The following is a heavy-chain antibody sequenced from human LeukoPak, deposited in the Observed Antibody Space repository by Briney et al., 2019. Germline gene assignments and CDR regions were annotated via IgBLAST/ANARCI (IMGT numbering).Heavy chain of an antibody. V-gene: IGHV3-23*01. J-gene: IGHJ4*02. Sequence: GGSLRRSCAASGFTCSTYAMSWVRQAPGKGLEWGSTICGSGDNTYNADSVKGRFIFYRDNSKNTLYLQMNSLRAEDTAVYYCAKTGGSYCSSTTCYLDYWGQGTLVTVSS. D-gene: IGHD2-2*01. CDR1: GFTCSTYA. CDR3: AKTGGSYCSSTTCYLDY. CDR2: ICGSGDNT.